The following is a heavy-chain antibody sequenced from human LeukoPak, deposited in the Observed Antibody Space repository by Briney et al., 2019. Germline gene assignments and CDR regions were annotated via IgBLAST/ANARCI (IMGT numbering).Heavy chain of an antibody. CDR1: GYTFTSYG. J-gene: IGHJ4*02. Sequence: ASVKVSCKASGYTFTSYGISWVRQAPGQGLEWMGWISAYNGNTNYAQKLQGRVTMTTDTSTSTAYMELRSLRSDDTAVYYCARVRGNFYYDSSGYTFDYWGQGTLVTVSS. CDR3: ARVRGNFYYDSSGYTFDY. V-gene: IGHV1-18*01. D-gene: IGHD3-22*01. CDR2: ISAYNGNT.